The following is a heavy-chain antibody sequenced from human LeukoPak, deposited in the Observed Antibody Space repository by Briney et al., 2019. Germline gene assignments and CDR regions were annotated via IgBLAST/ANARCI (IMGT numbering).Heavy chain of an antibody. V-gene: IGHV3-23*01. CDR3: AKDLRGAPIWYFDL. D-gene: IGHD3-10*01. J-gene: IGHJ2*01. CDR1: GFTFSSCG. Sequence: GGSLRLSCAASGFTFSSCGMSWVRQAPGKGLEWVSAISGSGGSTYYADSVKGRFTISRDNSKNTLSLQVNSLRAEDTAVYYYAKDLRGAPIWYFDLWGRGTLVTVSS. CDR2: ISGSGGST.